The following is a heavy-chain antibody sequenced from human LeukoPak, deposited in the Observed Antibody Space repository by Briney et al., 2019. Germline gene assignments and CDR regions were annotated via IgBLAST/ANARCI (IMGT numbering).Heavy chain of an antibody. V-gene: IGHV3-33*06. Sequence: GGSLRLSCAASGFTFSSYGMHWVRQAPGKGLEWVAVIWYDGSNKYYADSVKGRFTISRDNSKNTLYLQMNSLRAEDTAVYYCAKGIGYSSSWPLDYWGQGTLVTVPS. CDR3: AKGIGYSSSWPLDY. CDR2: IWYDGSNK. D-gene: IGHD6-13*01. CDR1: GFTFSSYG. J-gene: IGHJ4*02.